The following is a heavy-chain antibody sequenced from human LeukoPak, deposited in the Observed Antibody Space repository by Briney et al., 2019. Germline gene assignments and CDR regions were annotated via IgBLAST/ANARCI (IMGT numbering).Heavy chain of an antibody. D-gene: IGHD6-19*01. CDR1: GYTFTSYY. CDR3: ARDPNNASLGGWASTFDY. Sequence: VASVKVSCKASGYTFTSYYMHWVRQAPGQGLEWMGIINPSGGSTSYAQKLQGRVTMTRDMSTSTVYMELSSLRSEDTAVYYCARDPNNASLGGWASTFDYWGQGTLVTVSS. J-gene: IGHJ4*02. V-gene: IGHV1-46*01. CDR2: INPSGGST.